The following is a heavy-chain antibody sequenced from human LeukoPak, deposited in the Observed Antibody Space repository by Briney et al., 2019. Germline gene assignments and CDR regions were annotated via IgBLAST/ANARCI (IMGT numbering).Heavy chain of an antibody. V-gene: IGHV3-48*04. CDR3: ARDAAFDAFDI. D-gene: IGHD6-25*01. J-gene: IGHJ3*02. Sequence: GGSLRLSCAASGFTFSSYSMNWVRQAPGKGLEWVLYISSSSSTIYYADSVKGRFTISRDNAKNSLYLQMNSLRAEDTAVYYCARDAAFDAFDIWGQGTMVTVSS. CDR1: GFTFSSYS. CDR2: ISSSSSTI.